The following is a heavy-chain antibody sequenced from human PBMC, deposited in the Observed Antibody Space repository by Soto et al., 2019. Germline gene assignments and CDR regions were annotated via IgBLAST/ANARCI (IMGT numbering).Heavy chain of an antibody. J-gene: IGHJ2*01. CDR2: INSNGNS. Sequence: PSETLSVTCTVSGGSINTHYWSWIRQPPWKGLEWIGYINSNGNSDYHPSLQSRVTISVDTSKNQLSLRLTSVTAADTAVYFCARDVLLVVVSAAPSWYFDLWGRGTLVTVSS. CDR1: GGSINTHY. V-gene: IGHV4-59*11. CDR3: ARDVLLVVVSAAPSWYFDL. D-gene: IGHD2-2*01.